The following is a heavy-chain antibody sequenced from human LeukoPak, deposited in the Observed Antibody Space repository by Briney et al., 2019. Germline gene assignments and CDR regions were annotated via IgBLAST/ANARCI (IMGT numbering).Heavy chain of an antibody. CDR1: GCTFSSYE. V-gene: IGHV3-48*03. CDR3: AKVDFEGATWGGLFDY. D-gene: IGHD1-26*01. J-gene: IGHJ4*02. Sequence: GGSLRLSCAASGCTFSSYEMNWVRQAPGKGLEWVSYISSSGSTIYYADSVKGRFTTSRDNSKNTLYLQMNSLRAEDTAVYYSAKVDFEGATWGGLFDYWGQGTLVTVSS. CDR2: ISSSGSTI.